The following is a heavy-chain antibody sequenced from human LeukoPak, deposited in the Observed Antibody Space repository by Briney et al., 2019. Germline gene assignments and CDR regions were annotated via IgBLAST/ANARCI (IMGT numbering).Heavy chain of an antibody. J-gene: IGHJ4*01. CDR2: ISGSGGST. V-gene: IGHV3-23*01. CDR3: AKVGATAAYFDD. CDR1: GFTFSSYA. Sequence: PGGYLRLSCAASGFTFSSYAMSWIRQAPGKGLEWVSAISGSGGSTYYADSVKGRFTISTDNSKNTLYLQMNSLRAEDAGVYYCAKVGATAAYFDDWGQGTLVTVSS. D-gene: IGHD1-26*01.